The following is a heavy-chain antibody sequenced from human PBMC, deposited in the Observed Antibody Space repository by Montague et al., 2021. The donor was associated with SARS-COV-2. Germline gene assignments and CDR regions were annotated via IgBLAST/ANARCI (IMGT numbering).Heavy chain of an antibody. CDR2: ISYDGSTK. CDR3: AKDSVGNYYYGMDV. D-gene: IGHD1-26*01. CDR1: GFTFSRYA. Sequence: SLRLSCAASGFTFSRYAMHWVRQAPGKGLEWVAVISYDGSTKYYADSVKGRFTISKDNSKNTLYLQMNSLRAEDTAVYYCAKDSVGNYYYGMDVWGQGTTVTVSS. V-gene: IGHV3-30*18. J-gene: IGHJ6*02.